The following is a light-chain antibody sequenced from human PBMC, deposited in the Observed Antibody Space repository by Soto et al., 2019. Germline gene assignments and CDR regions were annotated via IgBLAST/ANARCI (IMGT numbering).Light chain of an antibody. CDR3: QQSYNTPRT. Sequence: DIQMTQSPSALSASVGDRVTITCRASQSITNYLNWYQHKPGKAPQLLIQAASSLQSGVPSRFSGSGSGTDFTLTISSLQPEDFATYYCQQSYNTPRTFGQGTKVDIK. J-gene: IGKJ1*01. CDR1: QSITNY. V-gene: IGKV1-39*01. CDR2: AAS.